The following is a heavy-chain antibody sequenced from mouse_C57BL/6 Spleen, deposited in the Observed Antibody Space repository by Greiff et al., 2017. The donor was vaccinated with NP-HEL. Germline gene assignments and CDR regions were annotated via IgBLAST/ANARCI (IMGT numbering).Heavy chain of an antibody. CDR3: ARRDYYCGSSYLDY. J-gene: IGHJ2*01. CDR2: ISGGGGNT. V-gene: IGHV5-9*04. Sequence: EVKVVESGGGLVKPGGSLKLSCAVSGFTFSSYTMSWVRQTPEKRLEWVATISGGGGNTYYPDSVKGRFISYRDNAKNTLYLQMSSLRSENTTVYDCARRDYYCGSSYLDYWGQGTTLTVSS. D-gene: IGHD1-1*01. CDR1: GFTFSSYT.